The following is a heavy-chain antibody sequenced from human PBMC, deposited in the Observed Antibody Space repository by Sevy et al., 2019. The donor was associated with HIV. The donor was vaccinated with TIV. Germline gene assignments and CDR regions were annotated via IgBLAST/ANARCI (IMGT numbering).Heavy chain of an antibody. CDR1: GFTFNNVW. V-gene: IGHV3-15*01. Sequence: GGSLRLSCAASGFTFNNVWMSWVSQGPGKGLEWLGRIKSKTDGATTGYAAPVKGRFTISRDDSKNTLYLQMNGLRTEDTGVYYCTIDPVHFLWGQGTQVTVSS. D-gene: IGHD6-6*01. J-gene: IGHJ4*02. CDR2: IKSKTDGATT. CDR3: TIDPVHFL.